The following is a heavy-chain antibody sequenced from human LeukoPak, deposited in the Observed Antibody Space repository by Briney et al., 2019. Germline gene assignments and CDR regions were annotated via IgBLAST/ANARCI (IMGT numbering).Heavy chain of an antibody. V-gene: IGHV4-39*01. J-gene: IGHJ5*02. CDR2: IYYSGST. CDR1: GDSISSSSYY. Sequence: SETLSLTCTVSGDSISSSSYYWGWIRQPPGKGLEWIGSIYYSGSTYYNPSLKSRVTISVDTSKNQFSLKLSSVTAADTAVYYCAGHSSSSYWFDPWGQGTLVTVSS. D-gene: IGHD6-13*01. CDR3: AGHSSSSYWFDP.